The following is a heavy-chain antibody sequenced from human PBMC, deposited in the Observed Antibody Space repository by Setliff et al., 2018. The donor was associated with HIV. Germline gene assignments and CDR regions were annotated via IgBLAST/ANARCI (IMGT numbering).Heavy chain of an antibody. J-gene: IGHJ5*02. CDR1: GGSISSSSYY. CDR2: IYYSGST. CDR3: ARSHRRDSSGPVNWFDP. V-gene: IGHV4-39*07. D-gene: IGHD6-19*01. Sequence: PSETLSLTCTVSGGSISSSSYYWGWIRQPPGKGLEWIGSIYYSGSTYYNPSLKSRVTISVDTSKNQFSLKLSSVTAADTAVYYCARSHRRDSSGPVNWFDPWGQGTLVTVSS.